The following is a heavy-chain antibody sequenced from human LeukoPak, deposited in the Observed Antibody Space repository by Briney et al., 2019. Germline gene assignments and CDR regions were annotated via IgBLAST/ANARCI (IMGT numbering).Heavy chain of an antibody. J-gene: IGHJ6*03. Sequence: ASVKVSCKASGGTFSSYAISWVRQAPGHGLEWMGGIIPIFGTANYAQKFQGRVTITEDESTSTAYMELSSLRSEDTAVYYCARETAPNYDFWSGYRTPGYYYYMDVWGKGTTVTASS. CDR3: ARETAPNYDFWSGYRTPGYYYYMDV. V-gene: IGHV1-69*13. D-gene: IGHD3-3*01. CDR1: GGTFSSYA. CDR2: IIPIFGTA.